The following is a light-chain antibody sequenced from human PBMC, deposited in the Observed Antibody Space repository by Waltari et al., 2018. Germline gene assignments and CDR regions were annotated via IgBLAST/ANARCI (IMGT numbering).Light chain of an antibody. CDR1: QDIREN. V-gene: IGKV1-33*01. CDR2: DAS. J-gene: IGKJ4*01. CDR3: QQYANLPLT. Sequence: DTQMTQSPSSLSASVGDRVTITCQASQDIRENLNLFQQKPGKAPQVLIFDASRSQAVVPSRFSGSGSGTDFAFTISSLQPEDIGTYYCQQYANLPLTFGGGTRVEL.